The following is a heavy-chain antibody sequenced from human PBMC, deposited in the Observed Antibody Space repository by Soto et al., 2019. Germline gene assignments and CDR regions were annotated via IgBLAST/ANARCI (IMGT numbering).Heavy chain of an antibody. CDR1: GYTFTSYY. V-gene: IGHV1-46*01. D-gene: IGHD6-19*01. J-gene: IGHJ6*02. Sequence: GASVKVSCKASGYTFTSYYMHWVRQAPGQGLEWMGIINPSGGSTSYAQKFQGRVTMTRDTSTSTVYMELSSLRSEDTAVYYCARDRSQQWLAVYYYYGMDVWGQGTTVTVS. CDR2: INPSGGST. CDR3: ARDRSQQWLAVYYYYGMDV.